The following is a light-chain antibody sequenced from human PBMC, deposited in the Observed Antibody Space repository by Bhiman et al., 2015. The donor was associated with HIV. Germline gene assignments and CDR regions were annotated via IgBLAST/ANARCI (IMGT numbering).Light chain of an antibody. CDR1: NVESKS. V-gene: IGLV3-21*04. CDR2: YDS. J-gene: IGLJ1*01. CDR3: QVWDSSSGHPSYV. Sequence: LTQPPSVSVAPGKTARITCGGNNVESKSVHWYQQKPGQAPVVVIYYDSDRPSGIPERFSGSNSGNTATLTISRVEAGDEADYYCQVWDSSSGHPSYVFGTGTKVTVL.